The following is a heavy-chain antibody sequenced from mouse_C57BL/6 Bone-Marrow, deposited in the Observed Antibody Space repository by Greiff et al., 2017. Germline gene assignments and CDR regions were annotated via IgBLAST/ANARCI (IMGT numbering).Heavy chain of an antibody. Sequence: EVKLMESGGGLVQPGGSLKLSCAASGFTFSDYYMYWVRQTPEKRLEWVAYISNGGGSTYYPDTVKGRFTISRDNAKNTLYLQMSRLKSEDTAMYYCARQGPIYDGYYGYAMDYWGQGTSVTVSS. CDR1: GFTFSDYY. J-gene: IGHJ4*01. CDR3: ARQGPIYDGYYGYAMDY. D-gene: IGHD2-3*01. CDR2: ISNGGGST. V-gene: IGHV5-12*01.